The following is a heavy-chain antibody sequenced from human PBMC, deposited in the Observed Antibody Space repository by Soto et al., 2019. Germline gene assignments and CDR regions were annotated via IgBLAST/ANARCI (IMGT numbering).Heavy chain of an antibody. CDR1: GFTFSSYG. CDR2: IWYDGSNK. J-gene: IGHJ4*02. D-gene: IGHD2-21*02. CDR3: ARAMLAYCGGDCYSDFDY. V-gene: IGHV3-33*01. Sequence: QVQLVESGGGVVQPGRSLRLSCAASGFTFSSYGMHWVRQAPGKGLEWVAVIWYDGSNKYYADSVKGRFTISRENSKNTXXLQMNSLRAEDTAVYYCARAMLAYCGGDCYSDFDYWGQGTLVTVSS.